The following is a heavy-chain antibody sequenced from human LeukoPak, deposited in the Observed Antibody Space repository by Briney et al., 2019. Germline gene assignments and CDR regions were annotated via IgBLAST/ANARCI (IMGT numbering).Heavy chain of an antibody. J-gene: IGHJ4*02. D-gene: IGHD3-16*02. CDR2: ISSSSSTI. V-gene: IGHV3-48*01. CDR3: ARDVVDDYVWGSYRGFDY. CDR1: GFTFSSYS. Sequence: PGGSLRLSCAASGFTFSSYSMNWVRQAPGKGLEWVSYISSSSSTIYYADSVKGRFTISRDDAKNSLYLQMNSLRAEDTAVYYCARDVVDDYVWGSYRGFDYWGQGTLVTVSS.